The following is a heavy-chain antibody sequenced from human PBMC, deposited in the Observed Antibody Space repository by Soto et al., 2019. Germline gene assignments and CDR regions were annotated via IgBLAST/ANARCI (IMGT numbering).Heavy chain of an antibody. D-gene: IGHD3-22*01. J-gene: IGHJ3*02. CDR1: GGSISSYY. V-gene: IGHV4-59*01. Sequence: PSETLSLTCTVSGGSISSYYWSWIRQPPGKGLEWIGYIYYSGITNYNPSLKSRVTISVDTSKNQFSLKLSSLTSEDTAVYYCGRHYYDSSRSLDIWGQGTMVTVSS. CDR2: IYYSGIT. CDR3: GRHYYDSSRSLDI.